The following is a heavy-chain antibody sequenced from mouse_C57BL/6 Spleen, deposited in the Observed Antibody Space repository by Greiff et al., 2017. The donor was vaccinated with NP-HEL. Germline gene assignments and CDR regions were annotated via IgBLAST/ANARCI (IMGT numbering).Heavy chain of an antibody. J-gene: IGHJ2*01. D-gene: IGHD1-1*01. CDR2: IDPNGGGT. Sequence: QVQLQQPGAELVKPGASVKLSCKASGYTFTSYWMHWVKQRPGRGLEWIGRIDPNGGGTKYNEKFKSKATLTVDKPSSTAYMQLSSLTSEDSAVYYCAREITTVVAHFDYWGQGTTLTVSS. CDR1: GYTFTSYW. CDR3: AREITTVVAHFDY. V-gene: IGHV1-72*01.